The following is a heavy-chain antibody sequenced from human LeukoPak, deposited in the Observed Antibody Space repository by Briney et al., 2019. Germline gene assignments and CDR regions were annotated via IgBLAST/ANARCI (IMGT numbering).Heavy chain of an antibody. Sequence: GGSLRLSCAASGFSVSSNYTSWVRQAPGKGLEWVSVIYSGGSTYYADSVKGRFTVSRDISKNTLYLQMNSLRAEDTAVYYCARSIAAAAHYYYYGMDVWGKGTTVTVSS. J-gene: IGHJ6*04. V-gene: IGHV3-53*01. CDR3: ARSIAAAAHYYYYGMDV. CDR2: IYSGGST. CDR1: GFSVSSNY. D-gene: IGHD6-13*01.